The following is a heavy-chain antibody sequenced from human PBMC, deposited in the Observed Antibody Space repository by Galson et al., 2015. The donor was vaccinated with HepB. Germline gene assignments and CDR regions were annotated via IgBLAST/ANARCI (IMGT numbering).Heavy chain of an antibody. CDR2: INPSGGST. V-gene: IGHV1-46*01. CDR3: AGVPQDYDSSGGFDY. CDR1: GYTFTSYY. J-gene: IGHJ4*02. D-gene: IGHD3-22*01. Sequence: SVKVSCKASGYTFTSYYMHWVRQAPGQGLEWMGIINPSGGSTSYAQKFQGRVTMTRDTSTSTVYMELSSLRSEDTAVYYCAGVPQDYDSSGGFDYWGQGTLVTVSS.